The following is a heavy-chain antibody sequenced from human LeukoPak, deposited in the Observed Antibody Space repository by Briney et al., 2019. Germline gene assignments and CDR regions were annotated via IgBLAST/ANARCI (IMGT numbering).Heavy chain of an antibody. CDR2: INHSGST. CDR3: ARGLYYYDSSGYWS. D-gene: IGHD3-22*01. V-gene: IGHV4-34*01. J-gene: IGHJ4*02. Sequence: PSETLSLTCAVYGGSFSGYYWSWIRQPPGKGLEWIGEINHSGSTNYNPSLKSRVTISVDTSKNQFSLKLSSVTAADTAVYYCARGLYYYDSSGYWSWGQGALVTVSS. CDR1: GGSFSGYY.